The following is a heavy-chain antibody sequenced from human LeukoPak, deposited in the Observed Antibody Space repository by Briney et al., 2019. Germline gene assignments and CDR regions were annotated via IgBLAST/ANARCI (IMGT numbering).Heavy chain of an antibody. CDR1: GGSISSYY. J-gene: IGHJ4*02. CDR2: IYTSGST. D-gene: IGHD1-26*01. CDR3: ARDRGSYGILYFDY. V-gene: IGHV4-4*07. Sequence: SETLSLTCTVSGGSISSYYWSWIRQPAGKGLEWIGRIYTSGSTNYNPSLKSRVTMSVDTSKNQFSLKLSSVTAADTAVYYCARDRGSYGILYFDYWGQGTLVTVSS.